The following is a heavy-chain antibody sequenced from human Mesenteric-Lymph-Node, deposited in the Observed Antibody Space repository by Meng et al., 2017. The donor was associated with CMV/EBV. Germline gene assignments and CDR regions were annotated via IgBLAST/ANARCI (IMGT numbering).Heavy chain of an antibody. CDR3: ARDGGATTLDY. V-gene: IGHV4-4*02. CDR2: IYHSGST. CDR1: GGSITSDNW. J-gene: IGHJ4*02. Sequence: TCAVSGGSITSDNWWSWGRQPPGKGLEWIGEIYHSGSTNYSASLKSRVTISVDKSKNHFSLNLSSVTAADTAVYYCARDGGATTLDYWGQGTLVTVSS. D-gene: IGHD5-24*01.